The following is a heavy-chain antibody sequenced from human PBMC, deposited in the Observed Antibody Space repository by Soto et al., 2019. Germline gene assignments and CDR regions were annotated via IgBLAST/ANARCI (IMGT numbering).Heavy chain of an antibody. CDR2: ISSGGTTI. V-gene: IGHV3-11*01. D-gene: IGHD3-10*01. CDR1: GFTFSDYY. J-gene: IGHJ5*02. CDR3: ATKGGGNYFGFDP. Sequence: QVQLVESGGGFVKPGGSLRLSCAASGFTFSDYYMSWIRQAPGKGPEWVSYISSGGTTIYYADSVKGRFTISRDDAKNSLYLQMNSLRAEDTAVYFCATKGGGNYFGFDPWGQGTLVTVSS.